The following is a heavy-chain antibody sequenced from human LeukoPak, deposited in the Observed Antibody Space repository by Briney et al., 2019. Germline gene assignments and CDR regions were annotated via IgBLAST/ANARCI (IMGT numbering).Heavy chain of an antibody. CDR3: ARDPEDYYDSSAYYDGFDM. J-gene: IGHJ3*02. D-gene: IGHD3-22*01. Sequence: PGGSLRLSCAASGFTFSSSDMHWVRQPTGKGLEWVSAIGTIGDTYYPGSVKGRFTISRDNAKNSLYLQMNSLRAEDTAVYYCARDPEDYYDSSAYYDGFDMWGQGTMVTVSS. V-gene: IGHV3-13*01. CDR1: GFTFSSSD. CDR2: IGTIGDT.